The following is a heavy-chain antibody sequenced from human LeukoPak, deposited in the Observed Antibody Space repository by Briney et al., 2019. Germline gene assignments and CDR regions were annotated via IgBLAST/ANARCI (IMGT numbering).Heavy chain of an antibody. J-gene: IGHJ4*02. CDR3: AKVNVYCSGGSCSPDHFDY. D-gene: IGHD2-15*01. V-gene: IGHV3-23*01. Sequence: PGGSLRLSCAASGSTFSSYAMSWVRQAPGKGLEWVSAISGSGGSTYYADSVKGRFTISRDNSKNTLYLQMNSLRAEDTAVYYCAKVNVYCSGGSCSPDHFDYWGQGTLVTVSS. CDR2: ISGSGGST. CDR1: GSTFSSYA.